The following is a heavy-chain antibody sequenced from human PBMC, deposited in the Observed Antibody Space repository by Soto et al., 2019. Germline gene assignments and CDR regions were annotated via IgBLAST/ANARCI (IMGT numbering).Heavy chain of an antibody. CDR2: ISNNGDTI. CDR3: TRAFSASYHRYFQD. D-gene: IGHD1-26*01. J-gene: IGHJ1*01. CDR1: GFTFSYYE. Sequence: DVQLVESGGGLVQPGGSRRLSCAASGFTFSYYEMNWVRQAPGKGLEWLSYISNNGDTIYYTQSVKGRFTISRDNAENSLYLQMNSLKAEDTAVYYCTRAFSASYHRYFQDWGQGTPVIVSS. V-gene: IGHV3-48*03.